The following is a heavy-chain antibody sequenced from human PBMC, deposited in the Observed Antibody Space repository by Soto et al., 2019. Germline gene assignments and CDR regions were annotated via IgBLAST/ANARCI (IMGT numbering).Heavy chain of an antibody. D-gene: IGHD3-9*01. CDR2: INAGNGNT. V-gene: IGHV1-3*01. CDR3: ARGNYDILTGYSPRKNNWFDP. J-gene: IGHJ5*02. CDR1: GYTFTSYA. Sequence: ASVKVSCKASGYTFTSYAMHWVRQAPGQRLEWMGWINAGNGNTKYSQKFQGRVTITRDTSASTAYMELSSLRSEDTAVYYCARGNYDILTGYSPRKNNWFDPWGQGTLVTVSS.